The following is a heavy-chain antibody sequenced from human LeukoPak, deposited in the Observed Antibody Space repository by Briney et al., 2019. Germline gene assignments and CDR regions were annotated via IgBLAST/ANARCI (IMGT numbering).Heavy chain of an antibody. CDR1: GGSISSSDYS. J-gene: IGHJ5*02. CDR3: ARKVVPVGVPAWWFDP. Sequence: SQTLSLTCTVSGGSISSSDYSWTWIRQRPGKGPEWIGYISYNGSTYYKPSLKSRVTISADTSKSQFFLKLTSVTAADTAIYYCARKVVPVGVPAWWFDPWGQGTLVIVSS. CDR2: ISYNGST. D-gene: IGHD2-2*01. V-gene: IGHV4-31*03.